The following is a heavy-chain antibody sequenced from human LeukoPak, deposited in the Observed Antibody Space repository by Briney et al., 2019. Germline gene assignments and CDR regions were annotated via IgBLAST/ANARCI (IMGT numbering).Heavy chain of an antibody. D-gene: IGHD3-22*01. Sequence: RASVKVSCKPSGYTFTSYYMHWVRQAPGQGLEWMGRINPNSGGTNYAQKFQGRVTMTRDTSISTAYTELSRLRSDDTAVYYCASERNYYDSSGYLGVCDYWGQGTLVTVSS. CDR2: INPNSGGT. CDR1: GYTFTSYY. J-gene: IGHJ4*02. V-gene: IGHV1-2*06. CDR3: ASERNYYDSSGYLGVCDY.